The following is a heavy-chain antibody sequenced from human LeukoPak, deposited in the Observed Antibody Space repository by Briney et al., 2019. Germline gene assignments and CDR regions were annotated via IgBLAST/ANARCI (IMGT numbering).Heavy chain of an antibody. CDR2: IKQDGSEK. V-gene: IGHV3-7*01. CDR1: GFTFSNAW. J-gene: IGHJ5*02. Sequence: PGGSLRLSCAASGFTFSNAWMSWVRQAPGKGLEWVANIKQDGSEKYYVDSVKGRFTISRDNAKNSLYLQMNSLRAEGTAVYYCARGLNWFDPWGQGTLVTVSS. CDR3: ARGLNWFDP.